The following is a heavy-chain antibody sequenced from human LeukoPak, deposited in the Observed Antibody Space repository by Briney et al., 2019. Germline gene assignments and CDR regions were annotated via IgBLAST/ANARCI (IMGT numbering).Heavy chain of an antibody. D-gene: IGHD1-26*01. Sequence: PGGSLRLSCAASGFTFSSYAMSWIRQPPGKGLEWIGSLWSGTTTYYNPSLTSRVTIAVDTSKNQFSLILPSVTAADTAVYYCARGRRGNYFQDYWGQGTLVTVSS. CDR2: LWSGTTT. J-gene: IGHJ4*02. V-gene: IGHV4-39*07. CDR3: ARGRRGNYFQDY. CDR1: GFTFSSYA.